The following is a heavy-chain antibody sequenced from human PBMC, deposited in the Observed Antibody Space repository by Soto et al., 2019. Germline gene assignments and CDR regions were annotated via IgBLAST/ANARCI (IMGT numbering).Heavy chain of an antibody. D-gene: IGHD1-26*01. CDR3: TTDLTTWYYGMDV. J-gene: IGHJ6*02. Sequence: GASVKVSCKVSGYTLTELSMHWVRQAPGKGLEWMGGFDPEDGETIYAQKFQGRVTMTEDTSTDTAYMELSSLRPEDTAAYYCTTDLTTWYYGMDVWGQGTTVTVSS. CDR2: FDPEDGET. V-gene: IGHV1-24*01. CDR1: GYTLTELS.